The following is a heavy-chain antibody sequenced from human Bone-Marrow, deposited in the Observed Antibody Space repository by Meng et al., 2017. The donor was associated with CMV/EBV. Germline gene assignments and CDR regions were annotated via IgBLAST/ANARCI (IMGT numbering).Heavy chain of an antibody. CDR3: ATDIVVVPAASHDAFDI. CDR1: GGSISSSSYY. CDR2: IYYSGST. J-gene: IGHJ3*02. D-gene: IGHD2-2*01. Sequence: SETLSLTCTVSGGSISSSSYYWGWIRQPPGKGLEWIGSIYYSGSTYYNPSLKSRITISVDTSKNQFSLKLSSVTAADTAVYYCATDIVVVPAASHDAFDIWGQGTMVTVSS. V-gene: IGHV4-39*01.